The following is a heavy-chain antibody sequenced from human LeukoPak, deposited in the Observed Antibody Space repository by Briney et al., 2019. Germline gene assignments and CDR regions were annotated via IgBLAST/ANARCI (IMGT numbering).Heavy chain of an antibody. V-gene: IGHV3-30*02. CDR3: AKVPQLGVRPFAY. D-gene: IGHD6-6*01. Sequence: PGGSLTLSCAASGFTFSSYGMHWVRQAPGKGLEWVAFIRYDGSNKYYADSVKGRFTISRDNSKNTLYLQMNSLRAEDTAVYYCAKVPQLGVRPFAYWGQGTLVTVSS. J-gene: IGHJ4*02. CDR1: GFTFSSYG. CDR2: IRYDGSNK.